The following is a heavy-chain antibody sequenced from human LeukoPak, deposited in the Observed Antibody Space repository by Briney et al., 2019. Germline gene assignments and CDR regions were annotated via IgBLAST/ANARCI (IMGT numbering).Heavy chain of an antibody. Sequence: GGSLRLSCTASGFSFSGHWTHWARQLPGKGLVWVSRISPTGSTTSYADSVKGRFTVSRDNAKNTLYLQVNNLRAEDTAVYYCARGPNSNWSGLDFWGQGTLLTVSS. CDR3: ARGPNSNWSGLDF. V-gene: IGHV3-74*01. J-gene: IGHJ4*02. CDR1: GFSFSGHW. D-gene: IGHD6-6*01. CDR2: ISPTGSTT.